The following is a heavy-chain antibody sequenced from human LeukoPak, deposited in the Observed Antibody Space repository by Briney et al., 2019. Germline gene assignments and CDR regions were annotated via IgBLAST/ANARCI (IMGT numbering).Heavy chain of an antibody. J-gene: IGHJ4*02. CDR2: IYDSGST. V-gene: IGHV4-59*12. CDR3: ARGIYGASPQGVAY. CDR1: GGSIRGYY. Sequence: PSETLSLTCTVSGGSIRGYYWSWIRQPPGKGLEWSGYIYDSGSTKYNPSLKSRVTISVDTSKNQFSLKLTSLIATDTAVYYCARGIYGASPQGVAYWGQGILVTVSS. D-gene: IGHD2-15*01.